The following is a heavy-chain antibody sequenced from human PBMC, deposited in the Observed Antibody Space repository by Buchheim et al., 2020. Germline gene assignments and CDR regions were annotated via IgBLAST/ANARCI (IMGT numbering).Heavy chain of an antibody. J-gene: IGHJ5*02. Sequence: QVQLVESGGGVVQPERSLRLSCAASGFTFSSRTLHWVRQAPGKGLEWVAVMTYDGTSKYYADSVKGRFAMSRDNSKNTVYLQMNSLRPEDTAVYYCARDTSGAYSTSWYYFDPWGQGTL. CDR3: ARDTSGAYSTSWYYFDP. V-gene: IGHV3-30*09. D-gene: IGHD6-13*01. CDR1: GFTFSSRT. CDR2: MTYDGTSK.